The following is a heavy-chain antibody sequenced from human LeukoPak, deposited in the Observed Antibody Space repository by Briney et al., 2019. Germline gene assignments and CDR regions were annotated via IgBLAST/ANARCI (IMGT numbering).Heavy chain of an antibody. V-gene: IGHV1-2*02. CDR3: ARTFVVYCSGGSCSSASHFDY. J-gene: IGHJ4*02. CDR1: GYTFTGYY. D-gene: IGHD2-15*01. CDR2: INPNSGDT. Sequence: ASVKVSCKASGYTFTGYYMHWVRQAPGQGLEWMGWINPNSGDTNYAQKFQGRVTMTRDTSISTAYMELSRLRSADTAVYYCARTFVVYCSGGSCSSASHFDYWGQGTLVTVSS.